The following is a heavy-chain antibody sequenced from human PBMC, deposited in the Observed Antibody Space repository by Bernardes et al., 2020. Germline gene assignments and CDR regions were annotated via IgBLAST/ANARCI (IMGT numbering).Heavy chain of an antibody. CDR3: ARATTTGIERVIFGTHPYYYYMDV. CDR1: GGSISNYY. J-gene: IGHJ6*03. D-gene: IGHD3-10*01. V-gene: IGHV4-59*01. CDR2: FYSSGRT. Sequence: PEPLSLTCTGSGGSISNYYWSWIRQTPGKGLEWIGYFYSSGRTDYNPSLKSRVTISLDTSKNQFSLKLTSVTAADTAMYYCARATTTGIERVIFGTHPYYYYMDVWGKGTTVTVSS.